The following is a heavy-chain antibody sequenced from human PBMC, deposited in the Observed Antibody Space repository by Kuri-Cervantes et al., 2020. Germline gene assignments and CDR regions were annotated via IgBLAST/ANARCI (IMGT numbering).Heavy chain of an antibody. CDR3: ARELANGVWLPLYYYYGMDV. J-gene: IGHJ6*02. CDR2: INPSGGST. D-gene: IGHD2-8*01. CDR1: GYTFTSYD. Sequence: ASVKVSCKASGYTFTSYDINWVRQAPGQGLEWMGIINPSGGSTSYAQKFQGRVTMTRDTSTSTVYMELSSLRSEDTAVYYCARELANGVWLPLYYYYGMDVWSQGTTVTVSS. V-gene: IGHV1-46*01.